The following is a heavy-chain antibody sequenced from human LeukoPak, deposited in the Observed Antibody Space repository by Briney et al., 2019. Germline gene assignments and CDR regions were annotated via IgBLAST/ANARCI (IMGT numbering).Heavy chain of an antibody. CDR1: GFIFNHHA. Sequence: PGGSLRLSCAASGFIFNHHAMHWVRQAPGKGLQWVAVIWSDKSNRFYADSVRGRFTISRDDSRKTVYLQMERLTAEDTAIYYCAKDAQRGFDYSYSLEHWGQGTLVTVAS. V-gene: IGHV3-33*06. J-gene: IGHJ5*02. CDR3: AKDAQRGFDYSYSLEH. D-gene: IGHD4-11*01. CDR2: IWSDKSNR.